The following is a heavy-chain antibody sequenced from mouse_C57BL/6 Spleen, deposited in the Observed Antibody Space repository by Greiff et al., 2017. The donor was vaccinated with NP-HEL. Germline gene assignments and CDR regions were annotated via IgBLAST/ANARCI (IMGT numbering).Heavy chain of an antibody. V-gene: IGHV2-2*01. Sequence: QVQLKQSGPGLVQPSQSLSITCTVSGFSLTSYGVHWVRQSPGKGLEWLGVIWSGGSTDYNAAFISRLSISKDNSKSQVFFKMNRLQADDTAIYYCARSGGLRQFAYWGQGTLVTVSA. CDR2: IWSGGST. CDR3: ARSGGLRQFAY. CDR1: GFSLTSYG. D-gene: IGHD2-4*01. J-gene: IGHJ3*01.